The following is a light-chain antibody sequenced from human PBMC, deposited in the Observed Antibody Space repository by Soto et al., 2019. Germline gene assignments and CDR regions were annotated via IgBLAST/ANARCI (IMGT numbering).Light chain of an antibody. CDR2: GAS. Sequence: EIVMTQSPGTLSVSPGEGATLFCRASQSVSTKLAWYQQRAGQAPRLLMYGASTRATGIPDRFSGSGSGTEFTLTISSLQSEDFAVYYRQQYNSWPPITFGQGTRLEIK. CDR1: QSVSTK. CDR3: QQYNSWPPIT. V-gene: IGKV3-15*01. J-gene: IGKJ5*01.